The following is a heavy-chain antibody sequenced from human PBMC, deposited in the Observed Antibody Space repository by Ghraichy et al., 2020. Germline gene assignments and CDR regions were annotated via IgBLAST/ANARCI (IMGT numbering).Heavy chain of an antibody. J-gene: IGHJ3*02. CDR2: ISSSSSYI. V-gene: IGHV3-21*01. D-gene: IGHD2-2*01. CDR3: ARATCSTSCYWRIGYAFDI. Sequence: GGSLRLSCAASGFTFSSYSMNWVRQAPGKGLEWVSSISSSSSYIYYADSVKGRFTISRDNAKNSLYLQMNSLRAEDTAVYYCARATCSTSCYWRIGYAFDIWGQGTMVTVSS. CDR1: GFTFSSYS.